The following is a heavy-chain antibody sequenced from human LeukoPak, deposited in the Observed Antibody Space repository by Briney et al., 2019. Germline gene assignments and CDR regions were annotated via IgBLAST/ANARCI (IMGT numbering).Heavy chain of an antibody. CDR1: GGSISSYY. Sequence: SETLSLTCTVSGGSISSYYWSWIRQPPGKGLEWIGYVYYSGSTNYNPSLKSRVTISVDTSKNQLSLRLSSVTAADTAIYHCARDSRTTTAFDIWGQGTMVTVSS. J-gene: IGHJ3*02. V-gene: IGHV4-59*01. D-gene: IGHD1-1*01. CDR3: ARDSRTTTAFDI. CDR2: VYYSGST.